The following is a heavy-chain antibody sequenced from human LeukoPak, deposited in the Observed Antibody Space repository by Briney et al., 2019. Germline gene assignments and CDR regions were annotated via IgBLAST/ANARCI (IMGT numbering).Heavy chain of an antibody. V-gene: IGHV4-39*01. CDR1: GDFISSGSYY. CDR2: IYYSGST. J-gene: IGHJ3*02. D-gene: IGHD6-19*01. CDR3: ARPLFIAVGPDDAFDI. Sequence: SETPSLTCTVSGDFISSGSYYWGWMRQPPGKGLEWIGSIYYSGSTYYNPSLKSRVTISVDTSKNQFSLKLSSVTAADTAVYYCARPLFIAVGPDDAFDIWGQGTMVTVSS.